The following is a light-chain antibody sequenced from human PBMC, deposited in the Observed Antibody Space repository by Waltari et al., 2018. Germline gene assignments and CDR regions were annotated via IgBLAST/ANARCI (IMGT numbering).Light chain of an antibody. J-gene: IGLJ1*01. Sequence: SALTQPASMSGYPGQSITISCTGTNRDIGLYDYVSWYQQHPGKAPKLIISDVSKRPSGVPARFSGSVYVYTASLTISGLQAEDEADYYCSSYTATDTSVFGSGTTVIVL. CDR3: SSYTATDTSV. CDR1: NRDIGLYDY. V-gene: IGLV2-14*03. CDR2: DVS.